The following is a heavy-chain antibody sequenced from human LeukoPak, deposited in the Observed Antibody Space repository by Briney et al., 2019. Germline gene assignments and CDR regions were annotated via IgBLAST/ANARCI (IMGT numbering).Heavy chain of an antibody. D-gene: IGHD2-21*01. CDR3: ARVSAVISFDY. J-gene: IGHJ4*02. Sequence: PSETLSLTCTVSGGSISSYYWSWIRQPPGKGLEWIGYIYYSGNTNYNPSLKSRVTISVDTSKNQFSLKLSSVTAADTAVYYCARVSAVISFDYWGQGTLVTVSS. CDR1: GGSISSYY. CDR2: IYYSGNT. V-gene: IGHV4-59*01.